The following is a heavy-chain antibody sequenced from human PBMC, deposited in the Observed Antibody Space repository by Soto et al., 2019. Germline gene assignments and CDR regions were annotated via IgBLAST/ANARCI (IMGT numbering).Heavy chain of an antibody. J-gene: IGHJ4*02. Sequence: ASVKVSCKASGYTFTSYGISWVRQAPGEGLEWMGWITTDNSNTNYAQKFQGRVTMTTDTSTRTAHMELRILTSDDTAVYYCARTRGYSYGYADYWGQGTQVTVSS. CDR1: GYTFTSYG. D-gene: IGHD5-18*01. V-gene: IGHV1-18*01. CDR3: ARTRGYSYGYADY. CDR2: ITTDNSNT.